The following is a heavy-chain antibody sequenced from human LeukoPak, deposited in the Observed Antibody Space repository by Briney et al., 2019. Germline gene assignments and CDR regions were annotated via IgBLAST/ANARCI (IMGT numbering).Heavy chain of an antibody. CDR2: MSYDGSNK. J-gene: IGHJ4*02. CDR3: AKGNYGGNSRIPLSDY. D-gene: IGHD4-23*01. CDR1: GFTFSSYW. V-gene: IGHV3-30*18. Sequence: GGSLRLSCAASGFTFSSYWMHWVRQAPGKGLEWVAVMSYDGSNKYYADSVKGRFTISRDNSKNTLYLQMNSLRAEDTAVYYCAKGNYGGNSRIPLSDYWGQGTLVTVSS.